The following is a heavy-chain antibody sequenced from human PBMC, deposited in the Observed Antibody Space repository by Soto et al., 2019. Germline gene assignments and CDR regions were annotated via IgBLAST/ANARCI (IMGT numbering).Heavy chain of an antibody. D-gene: IGHD6-19*01. CDR2: IYPGDSDT. J-gene: IGHJ4*02. CDR3: AIQHPLDSSAWYN. V-gene: IGHV5-51*01. Sequence: GESLKISCKASGYSFTNYWIGWVRQMPGKGLEWMGTIYPGDSDTRYSPSFQGQVTFSVDKSINTAYLHWTSLKASDTAIYYCAIQHPLDSSAWYNWGQGTLVTVSS. CDR1: GYSFTNYW.